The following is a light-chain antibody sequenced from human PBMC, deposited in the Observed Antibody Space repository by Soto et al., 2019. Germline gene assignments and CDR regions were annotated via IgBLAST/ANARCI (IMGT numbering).Light chain of an antibody. V-gene: IGKV3-15*01. CDR1: QSVGNT. CDR3: HQYDDYPPYT. J-gene: IGKJ2*01. Sequence: EIEMPQSPATLSLSPGERATVSGRASQSVGNTLAGNQQKSGQAPRLLIYGAYTRAAGVPARFSGTGSGTEFTLPISSRQSQDFAVYYCHQYDDYPPYTFGQGTKLEFK. CDR2: GAY.